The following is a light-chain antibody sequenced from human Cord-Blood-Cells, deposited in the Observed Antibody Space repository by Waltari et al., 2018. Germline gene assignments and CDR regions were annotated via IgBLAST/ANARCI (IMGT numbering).Light chain of an antibody. V-gene: IGKV3-20*01. CDR2: GAS. CDR1: QSVSSSY. J-gene: IGKJ2*01. Sequence: EIVLTQSPGTLSLSPGERATLSCRASQSVSSSYLAWYQQKPGQAPRLLIYGASSRATGIPDRFSGSGSGTDFTLTISNLQPEDFATYYCQQSYSTPYTFGQGTKLEIK. CDR3: QQSYSTPYT.